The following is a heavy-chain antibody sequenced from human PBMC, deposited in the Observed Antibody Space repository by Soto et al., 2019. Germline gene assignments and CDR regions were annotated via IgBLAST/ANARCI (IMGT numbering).Heavy chain of an antibody. CDR2: ISGSGGTE. Sequence: GGSLRLSCAASGFTFSNYAMGWVRQAPGKGLEWVSSISGSGGTEYYADSVKGRFTISRDNSKNTLFLQMNSLRAEDTAIYYCAKGGVVVAASLFDFWGQGTLVTVSS. J-gene: IGHJ4*02. CDR3: AKGGVVVAASLFDF. V-gene: IGHV3-23*01. D-gene: IGHD2-15*01. CDR1: GFTFSNYA.